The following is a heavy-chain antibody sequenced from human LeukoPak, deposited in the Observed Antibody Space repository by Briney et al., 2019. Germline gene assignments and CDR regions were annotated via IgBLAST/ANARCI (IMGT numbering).Heavy chain of an antibody. D-gene: IGHD6-13*01. V-gene: IGHV4-39*01. CDR3: ARGRREYSGSWFLPFDY. Sequence: SETLSLTCTVSGGSISSSSYYWGWIRQPPGKGLEWIGSIYYSGSTYYNPSLKGRVTISVDTSKNQFSLKLSSVTAADTAVYYCARGRREYSGSWFLPFDYWGQGTLVTVSS. J-gene: IGHJ4*02. CDR1: GGSISSSSYY. CDR2: IYYSGST.